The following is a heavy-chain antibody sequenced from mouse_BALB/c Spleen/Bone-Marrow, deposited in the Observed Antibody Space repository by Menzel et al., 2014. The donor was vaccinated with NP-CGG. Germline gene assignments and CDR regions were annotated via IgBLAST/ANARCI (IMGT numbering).Heavy chain of an antibody. V-gene: IGHV2-2*02. CDR2: IWSGGST. J-gene: IGHJ4*01. Sequence: VQLQQSGPGLVQPSQSLSITCTVSGFSLTSYGVHWVRQSPGKGLEWLGVIWSGGSTDYNAAFISRLSISKDNSKNXFFFKMNSLQPNDTAIYYCARKPVYYGYDYAMDYWGQGTSVTVSS. D-gene: IGHD2-2*01. CDR3: ARKPVYYGYDYAMDY. CDR1: GFSLTSYG.